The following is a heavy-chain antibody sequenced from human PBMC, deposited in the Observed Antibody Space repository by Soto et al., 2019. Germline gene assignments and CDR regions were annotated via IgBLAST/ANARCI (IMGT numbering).Heavy chain of an antibody. CDR2: INGSGGRT. D-gene: IGHD1-26*01. V-gene: IGHV3-23*01. CDR1: GFTFSSYS. Sequence: EVQLLESGGGLVQPGGSLRLSCAASGFTFSSYSMSWVRQAPGKGLEWVSAINGSGGRTYYADSVKGRFTISRDNSNNTLYLQMTSLRGEDQTVYYCAKVTLACVGATGLACHYYYYGMDVWGQGTTVTVSS. CDR3: AKVTLACVGATGLACHYYYYGMDV. J-gene: IGHJ6*02.